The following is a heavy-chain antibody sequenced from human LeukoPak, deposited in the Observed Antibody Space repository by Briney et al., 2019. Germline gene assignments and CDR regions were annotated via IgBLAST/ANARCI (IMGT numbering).Heavy chain of an antibody. D-gene: IGHD6-13*01. CDR2: MFHSGST. CDR3: ARTYSSSPSHMDV. V-gene: IGHV4-30-2*01. CDR1: GGSISSGGYY. J-gene: IGHJ6*03. Sequence: SQTLSLTCTVSGGSISSGGYYWNWIRQPPGKGLEWVGYMFHSGSTYYNPSLKSRLTMSADTSKNQVSLRLSSVTAADTAVYYCARTYSSSPSHMDVWGKGATVTVSS.